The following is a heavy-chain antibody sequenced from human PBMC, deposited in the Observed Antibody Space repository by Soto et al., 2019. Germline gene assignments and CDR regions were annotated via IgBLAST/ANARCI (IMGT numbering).Heavy chain of an antibody. J-gene: IGHJ6*02. V-gene: IGHV1-18*01. CDR2: ISAYNGNT. CDR1: GYTFTSYG. CDR3: ARLYEFWSGYYTEDYYYGMDV. D-gene: IGHD3-3*01. Sequence: ASVKVSCKASGYTFTSYGISWVRQAPGQGLEWMGWISAYNGNTNYAQKLQGRVTMTTDTSTSTAYMELRSLRSDDTAVYYCARLYEFWSGYYTEDYYYGMDVWGQGTTVTVSS.